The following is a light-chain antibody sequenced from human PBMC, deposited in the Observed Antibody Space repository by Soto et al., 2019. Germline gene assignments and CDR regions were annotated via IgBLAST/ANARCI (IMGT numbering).Light chain of an antibody. Sequence: EIVLTQFPATLSLSPGERATLSCRASQSVSSYLAWYQQKPGQAPRLLIYDISNRATGIPARFIGSGSGTDFTLTISSLEPADSAVYYCQQRNAWPRNTFGQGTKLEI. J-gene: IGKJ2*01. V-gene: IGKV3-11*01. CDR3: QQRNAWPRNT. CDR2: DIS. CDR1: QSVSSY.